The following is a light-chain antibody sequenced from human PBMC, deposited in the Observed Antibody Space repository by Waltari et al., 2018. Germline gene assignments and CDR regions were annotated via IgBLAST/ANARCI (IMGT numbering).Light chain of an antibody. CDR2: KAS. CDR1: QSINTW. J-gene: IGKJ1*01. Sequence: DIQMTQSPSALSASVGDRVTITCRASQSINTWWAWYQQKPGKVPQLLIYKASTLESGVPSRFSGSGSGTEFTLTISSLQPDDFATYYCQQYNSYSRTFGQGTKVEIK. CDR3: QQYNSYSRT. V-gene: IGKV1-5*03.